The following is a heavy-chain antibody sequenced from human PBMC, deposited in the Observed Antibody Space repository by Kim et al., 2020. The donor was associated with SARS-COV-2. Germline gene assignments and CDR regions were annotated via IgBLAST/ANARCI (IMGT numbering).Heavy chain of an antibody. J-gene: IGHJ6*02. D-gene: IGHD3-10*01. Sequence: RFTISRDNSKNTLYLQMNSLRAEDTAVYYCARGPGSGIGIYYYYYGMDVWGQGTTVTVSS. V-gene: IGHV3-30*07. CDR3: ARGPGSGIGIYYYYYGMDV.